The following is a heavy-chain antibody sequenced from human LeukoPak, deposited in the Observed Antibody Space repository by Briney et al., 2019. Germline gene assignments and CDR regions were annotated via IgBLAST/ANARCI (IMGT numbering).Heavy chain of an antibody. J-gene: IGHJ4*02. V-gene: IGHV4-34*01. CDR1: GGSFSTYY. D-gene: IGHD3-16*01. CDR3: ARDHYGAPDY. CDR2: INHSEGT. Sequence: PSETLSLTCAVCGGSFSTYYWSWIRQPPGKGLEWIGEINHSEGTNYNPSLKSRVTMSLDTSKNQFSLKLSSVTAADTAVYYCARDHYGAPDYWGQGTLVTVSS.